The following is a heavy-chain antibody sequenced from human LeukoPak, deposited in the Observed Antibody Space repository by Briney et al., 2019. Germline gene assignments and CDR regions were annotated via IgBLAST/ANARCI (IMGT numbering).Heavy chain of an antibody. Sequence: PSETLSLTCTVAGGSISSSSYFWGRIRQPPGEGLEWIGSIYYSGSTYYNPPLKSRVTISVDTSKNQFSLKLSSVTAADTAVYFCARIAKTCSGGSCYWLFDYWGQGTLVTVSS. D-gene: IGHD2-15*01. CDR2: IYYSGST. V-gene: IGHV4-39*01. J-gene: IGHJ4*02. CDR1: GGSISSSSYF. CDR3: ARIAKTCSGGSCYWLFDY.